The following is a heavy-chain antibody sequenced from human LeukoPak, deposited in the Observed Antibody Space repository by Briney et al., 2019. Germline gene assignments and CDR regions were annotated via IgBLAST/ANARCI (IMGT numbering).Heavy chain of an antibody. CDR2: INGYGSST. CDR3: ARDAPGNTALDY. D-gene: IGHD5-18*01. CDR1: GFTFISYW. Sequence: GGSLRLSCAASGFTFISYWMHWVRQAPGKGLVWVSRINGYGSSTDFADSVKGRFTISRDNAKNTLYLQMNSLRAEDTAVYYCARDAPGNTALDYWGQGTLVTVYS. V-gene: IGHV3-74*01. J-gene: IGHJ4*02.